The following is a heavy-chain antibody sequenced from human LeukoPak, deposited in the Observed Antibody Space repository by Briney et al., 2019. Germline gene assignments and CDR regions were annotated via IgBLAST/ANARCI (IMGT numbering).Heavy chain of an antibody. J-gene: IGHJ4*02. CDR1: GFSLSDQN. CDR2: SRNKANSYTT. CDR3: ARGPRGFDY. V-gene: IGHV3-72*01. Sequence: PGGSLRLSRAAFGFSLSDQNMDWVRQAPGKGLEWVARSRNKANSYTTEYAASVKGRFSISRDESDNSLYLQMNSLKTEDAAVYFCARGPRGFDYWGQGTLVTVSS.